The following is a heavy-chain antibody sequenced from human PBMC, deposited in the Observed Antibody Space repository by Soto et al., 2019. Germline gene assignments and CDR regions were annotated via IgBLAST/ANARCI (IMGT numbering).Heavy chain of an antibody. Sequence: SETLSLTCTFSGGSISSYYWSWIRQPPGKGLEWIGYIYYSGSTNYNPSLKSRVTISVDTSKNQFSLKLSSVTAADTAVYYCAREGYSSGYYYYYGMDVWGQGTTVTVS. CDR2: IYYSGST. V-gene: IGHV4-59*01. D-gene: IGHD3-22*01. J-gene: IGHJ6*02. CDR1: GGSISSYY. CDR3: AREGYSSGYYYYYGMDV.